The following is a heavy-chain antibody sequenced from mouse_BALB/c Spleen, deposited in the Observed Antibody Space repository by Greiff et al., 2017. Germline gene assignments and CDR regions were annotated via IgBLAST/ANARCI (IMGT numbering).Heavy chain of an antibody. CDR1: GFSLTGYG. CDR2: IWGDGNT. V-gene: IGHV2-6-7*01. D-gene: IGHD1-1*01. J-gene: IGHJ3*01. CDR3: ARDYGSRTWFAY. Sequence: QVQLKESGPGLVAPSQSLSITCTVSGFSLTGYGVNWVRQPPGKGLEWLGMIWGDGNTDYNSALKSRLNISKDNSKSQVFLKMNSLQTDDTARYYCARDYGSRTWFAYWGQGTLVTVSA.